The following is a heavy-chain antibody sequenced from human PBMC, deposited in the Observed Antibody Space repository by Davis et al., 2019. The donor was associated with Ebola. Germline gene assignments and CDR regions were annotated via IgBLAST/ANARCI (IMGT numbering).Heavy chain of an antibody. V-gene: IGHV3-33*08. CDR2: IWYDGSNK. CDR3: ARSGYPLDYYGMDV. D-gene: IGHD3-3*01. Sequence: GGSLRLSCAASGFTVSSNYMNWVRQAPGKGLEWVAVIWYDGSNKYYADSVKGRFTISRDNSKNTLYLQMNSLRAEDTAVYYCARSGYPLDYYGMDVWGQGTTVTVSS. J-gene: IGHJ6*02. CDR1: GFTVSSNY.